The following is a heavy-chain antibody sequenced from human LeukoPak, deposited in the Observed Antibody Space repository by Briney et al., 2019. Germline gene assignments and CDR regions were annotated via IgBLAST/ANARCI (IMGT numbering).Heavy chain of an antibody. V-gene: IGHV5-51*01. CDR1: GYSFISYW. CDR3: ARTRFSTTGTTGFDY. J-gene: IGHJ4*02. CDR2: IFSAGSDT. D-gene: IGHD1-1*01. Sequence: GESLKISCKGSGYSFISYWIGWVRQMPGEGLEWMGIIFSAGSDTSSSPSFQGQVTISADKSISTAYLQWSSLKASDSAMYYCARTRFSTTGTTGFDYWGQGTLVTVSS.